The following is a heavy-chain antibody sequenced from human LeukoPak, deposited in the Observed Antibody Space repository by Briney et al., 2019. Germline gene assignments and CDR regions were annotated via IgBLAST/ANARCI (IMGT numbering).Heavy chain of an antibody. D-gene: IGHD2-15*01. J-gene: IGHJ6*04. CDR1: GFSLSTSGVG. CDR3: ARHVVAATPGYYYYGMDV. CDR2: IYWDDDK. Sequence: SGPTLVKPTQTLTLTCTFSGFSLSTSGVGVGWIRQPPGKALEWLALIYWDDDKRYSPSLKSRLTITKDTSKNQVVLTMTNMDPVDTATYYCARHVVAATPGYYYYGMDVWGKGTTVTVSS. V-gene: IGHV2-5*02.